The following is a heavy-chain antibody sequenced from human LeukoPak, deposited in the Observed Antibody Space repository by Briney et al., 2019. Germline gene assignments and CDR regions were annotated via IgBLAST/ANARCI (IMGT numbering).Heavy chain of an antibody. Sequence: PSETLSLTCAVYGGSFSGYYWSWIRQPPGKGLEWIGSIYDSGSTYYNPFLKSRVTISVDTSKNQFSLKLNSVTAADTAVYYCARHYGPWGQGTLVTVSS. D-gene: IGHD3-16*01. V-gene: IGHV4-34*01. CDR3: ARHYGP. CDR1: GGSFSGYY. J-gene: IGHJ5*02. CDR2: IYDSGST.